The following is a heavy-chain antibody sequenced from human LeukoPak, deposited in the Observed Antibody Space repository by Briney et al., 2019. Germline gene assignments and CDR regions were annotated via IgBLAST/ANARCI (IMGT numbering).Heavy chain of an antibody. CDR3: AKDRGDIVATIDY. V-gene: IGHV3-30*02. CDR2: IRYDGSNK. J-gene: IGHJ4*02. CDR1: GFTFSSYG. D-gene: IGHD5-12*01. Sequence: GGSLRLSCAASGFTFSSYGMHWVRQAPGKGLEWVAFIRYDGSNKYYADSVKGRFTISRDNSKNTLYLQVNSLGAEDTAVYYCAKDRGDIVATIDYWGQGTLVTVSS.